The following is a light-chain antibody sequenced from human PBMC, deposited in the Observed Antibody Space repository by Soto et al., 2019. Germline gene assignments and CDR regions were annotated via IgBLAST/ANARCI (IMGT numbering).Light chain of an antibody. J-gene: IGKJ1*01. CDR3: HQYGSSPST. CDR2: GAS. CDR1: QSVSRTF. Sequence: EIVLTQSPGTLSLSPGERATLSCRASQSVSRTFLAWYQQKPGQAPRLLIYGASSRATGIPDRFSGSGSGTDFTLTISRLEPEDFEVYYCHQYGSSPSTFGQGTKVDIK. V-gene: IGKV3-20*01.